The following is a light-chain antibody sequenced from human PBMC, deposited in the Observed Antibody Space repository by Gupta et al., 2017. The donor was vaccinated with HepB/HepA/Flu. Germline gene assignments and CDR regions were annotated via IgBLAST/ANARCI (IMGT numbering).Light chain of an antibody. Sequence: DIVLTQSPGTLSLSPGERATLSCRASQSVSSSYLAWYQQKPGQAPRLLIYGASTRAPGIPDRFSVSGSGTDHTLTISRLEPEDFAVYFCQQYDSSRLSFGGGTKVEIK. V-gene: IGKV3-20*01. CDR2: GAS. CDR3: QQYDSSRLS. J-gene: IGKJ4*01. CDR1: QSVSSSY.